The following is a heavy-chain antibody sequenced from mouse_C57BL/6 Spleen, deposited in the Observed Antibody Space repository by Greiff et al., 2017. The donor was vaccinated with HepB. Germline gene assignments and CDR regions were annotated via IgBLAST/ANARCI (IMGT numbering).Heavy chain of an antibody. V-gene: IGHV1-5*01. J-gene: IGHJ1*03. D-gene: IGHD2-4*01. CDR3: TSYDYDGYWYFDV. Sequence: EVKLLESGTVLARPGASVKMSCKTSGYTFTSSWMHWVKQRPGQGLEWIGAFYPGNSDTSYNQKFKGKAKLTAVTSASTAYMELSSLTNEDSAVYYCTSYDYDGYWYFDVWGTGTTVTVSS. CDR1: GYTFTSSW. CDR2: FYPGNSDT.